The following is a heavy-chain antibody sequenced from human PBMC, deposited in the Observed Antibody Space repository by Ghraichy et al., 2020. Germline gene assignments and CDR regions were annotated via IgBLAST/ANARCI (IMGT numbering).Heavy chain of an antibody. CDR3: ARGPWGREGYYGVSYGMDV. V-gene: IGHV4-34*01. CDR1: GESFNGYY. D-gene: IGHD3-16*01. Sequence: GSLRLSCAVYGESFNGYYWTWIRQPPGKGLEWIGEIHYTGNTNYIPSLKSRVTISLDTSKKQFSLKLTSVTAADTALYYCARGPWGREGYYGVSYGMDVWGQGTTVTVSS. J-gene: IGHJ6*02. CDR2: IHYTGNT.